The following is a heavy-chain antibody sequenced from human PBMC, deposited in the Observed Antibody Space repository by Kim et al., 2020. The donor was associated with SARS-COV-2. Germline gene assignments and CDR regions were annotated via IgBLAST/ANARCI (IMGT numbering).Heavy chain of an antibody. CDR2: IYHSGST. CDR3: ARGVELKDDAFDI. V-gene: IGHV4-30-2*01. Sequence: SETLSLTCAVSGGSISSGGYSWSWIRQPPGKGLEWIGYIYHSGSTYYNPSLKSRVTISVDRSKNQFSLKLSSVTAADTAVYYCARGVELKDDAFDIWGQGTMVTVSS. J-gene: IGHJ3*02. D-gene: IGHD1-7*01. CDR1: GGSISSGGYS.